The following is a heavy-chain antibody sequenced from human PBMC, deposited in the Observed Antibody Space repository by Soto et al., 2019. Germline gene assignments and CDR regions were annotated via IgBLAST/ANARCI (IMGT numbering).Heavy chain of an antibody. J-gene: IGHJ5*02. D-gene: IGHD3-10*01. Sequence: QVQLQESGPGLVRPSETLSLTCTVSGGSMSRNYWSWIRQPPGKGLEWIGYISYTGSSNYNPSLKSRAAILVDTSKNQFSLSLSSVTAADTAVYYCARAERRRYYDSGTYHDTFWFDPWGQGTLVTVSS. CDR2: ISYTGSS. CDR1: GGSMSRNY. V-gene: IGHV4-59*01. CDR3: ARAERRRYYDSGTYHDTFWFDP.